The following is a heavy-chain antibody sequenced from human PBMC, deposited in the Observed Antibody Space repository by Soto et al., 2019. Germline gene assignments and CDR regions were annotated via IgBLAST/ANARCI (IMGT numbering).Heavy chain of an antibody. CDR1: GLSLRTTGVG. CDR2: LYWDDDK. J-gene: IGHJ6*02. V-gene: IGHV2-5*02. D-gene: IGHD2-21*02. CDR3: VQSRCGGDCLEIYSSHAYNGLDV. Sequence: QVTLKESGPTLVKPTQTLTLTCTVSGLSLRTTGVGVGWVRQPPGKALEWLALLYWDDDKRYSPSLRSRLTIAQDIYEKQVVLTMTNMDTVDTATYYCVQSRCGGDCLEIYSSHAYNGLDVWGQGTTVTVSS.